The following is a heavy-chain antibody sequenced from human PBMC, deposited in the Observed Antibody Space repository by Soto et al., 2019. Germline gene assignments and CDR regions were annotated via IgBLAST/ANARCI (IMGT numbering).Heavy chain of an antibody. CDR3: ERDAAANSGYVFASWFDP. J-gene: IGHJ5*02. CDR1: RYTYTSHG. D-gene: IGHD5-12*01. CDR2: SSAYNGNT. Sequence: ASVKASSKASRYTYTSHGSSWVRQAPGQGREGMGWSSAYNGNTNYAQKLQGRVTMTTDASTSTAYMELRSLRSDDTAVYYCERDAAANSGYVFASWFDPWGQGTLVTVSS. V-gene: IGHV1-18*01.